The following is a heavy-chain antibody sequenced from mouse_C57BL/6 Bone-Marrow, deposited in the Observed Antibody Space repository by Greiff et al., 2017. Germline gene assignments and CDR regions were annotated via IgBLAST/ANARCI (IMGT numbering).Heavy chain of an antibody. CDR3: TTHYYGSIYYAMDY. Sequence: EVKLMESGAELVRPGASVKLSCTASGFNIKDDYMHWVKQRPEQGLEWIGWIDPENGDTEYASKFQGKATITADTSSNTAYLQLSSLSSEYTTVYYCTTHYYGSIYYAMDYWGQGTSVTVSS. J-gene: IGHJ4*01. CDR2: IDPENGDT. CDR1: GFNIKDDY. V-gene: IGHV14-4*01. D-gene: IGHD1-1*01.